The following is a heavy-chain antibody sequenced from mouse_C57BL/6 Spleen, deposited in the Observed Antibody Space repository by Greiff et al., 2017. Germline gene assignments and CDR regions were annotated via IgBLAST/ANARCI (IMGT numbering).Heavy chain of an antibody. J-gene: IGHJ4*01. CDR2: ISNGGGST. CDR3: ARGNYDSSYYAMDY. Sequence: EVKVEESGGGLVQPGGSLKLSCAASGFTFSDYYMYWVRQTPEKRLEWVAYISNGGGSTYYPDTVKGRFPISRDNAKNTLYLQMSRLKSEDTAMYYCARGNYDSSYYAMDYWGQGTSVTVSS. CDR1: GFTFSDYY. V-gene: IGHV5-12*01. D-gene: IGHD1-1*01.